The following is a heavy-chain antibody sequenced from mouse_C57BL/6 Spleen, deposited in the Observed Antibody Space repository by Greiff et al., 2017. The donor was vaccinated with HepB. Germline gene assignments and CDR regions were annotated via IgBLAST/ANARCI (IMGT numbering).Heavy chain of an antibody. V-gene: IGHV7-3*01. D-gene: IGHD1-1*01. CDR3: ARYRVTTGFAY. CDR1: GFTFTDYY. Sequence: EVMLVESGGGLVQPGGSLSLSCAASGFTFTDYYMSWVRQPPGKALEWLGFIRNKANGYTTEYSASVKGRFTISRDNSQSILYLQMNALRAEDSAPYYCARYRVTTGFAYWGQGTLVTVSA. J-gene: IGHJ3*01. CDR2: IRNKANGYTT.